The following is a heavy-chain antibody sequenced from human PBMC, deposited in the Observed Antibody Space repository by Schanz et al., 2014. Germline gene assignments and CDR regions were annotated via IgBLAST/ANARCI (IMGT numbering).Heavy chain of an antibody. CDR3: AKGQGAVINNWYFDL. D-gene: IGHD2-21*01. Sequence: EVQLVESGGGLIHPGGSLRLSCAVSGFTVSTNYMTWVRQAPGKGLECVSVLYTGGSTFYAESVRGRFFISRDSSKNTLFLHMNSLRAEDTAVYYCAKGQGAVINNWYFDLWGRGTLVTVSS. CDR2: LYTGGST. J-gene: IGHJ2*01. V-gene: IGHV3-53*01. CDR1: GFTVSTNY.